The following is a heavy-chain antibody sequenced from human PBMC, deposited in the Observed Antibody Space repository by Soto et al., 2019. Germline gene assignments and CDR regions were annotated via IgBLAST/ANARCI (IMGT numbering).Heavy chain of an antibody. CDR3: AKDMGDYVNDAFDI. D-gene: IGHD4-17*01. CDR2: ISWNSGSI. CDR1: GFTFDDYA. V-gene: IGHV3-9*01. J-gene: IGHJ3*02. Sequence: GGSLRLSCAASGFTFDDYAMHWVRQAPGKGLEWVSGISWNSGSIGYADSVKGRFTISRDNAKNSLYLQMNSLRAEDTALYYCAKDMGDYVNDAFDIWGQGTMVTVSS.